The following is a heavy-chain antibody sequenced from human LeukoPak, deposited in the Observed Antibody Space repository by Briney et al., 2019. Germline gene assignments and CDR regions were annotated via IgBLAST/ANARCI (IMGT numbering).Heavy chain of an antibody. CDR2: ISYDGSNK. V-gene: IGHV3-30*04. Sequence: PGRSLRLSCAAPGFTFSSYTMHWVRQAPGKGLEWVALISYDGSNKYYADSVKGRFTISRDNSKNTLYLQMNSLRAEDTAVYYCAREEYCSGGSCYSDAFDYWGQGTLVTVSS. J-gene: IGHJ4*02. D-gene: IGHD2-15*01. CDR3: AREEYCSGGSCYSDAFDY. CDR1: GFTFSSYT.